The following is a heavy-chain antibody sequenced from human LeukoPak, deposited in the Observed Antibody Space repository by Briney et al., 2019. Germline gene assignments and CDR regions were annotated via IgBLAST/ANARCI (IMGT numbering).Heavy chain of an antibody. CDR1: GFTFISYG. J-gene: IGHJ4*02. CDR3: ANPKGYYDSSALIGGY. CDR2: IRYDGSNK. D-gene: IGHD3-22*01. V-gene: IGHV3-30*02. Sequence: GGSLRLSCAASGFTFISYGMHWVRQAPGKGLEWVAFIRYDGSNKYYADSVKGRFTISIDNSKNTLYLQMNSLRAEDTAVYYCANPKGYYDSSALIGGYWGQGTLVTVSS.